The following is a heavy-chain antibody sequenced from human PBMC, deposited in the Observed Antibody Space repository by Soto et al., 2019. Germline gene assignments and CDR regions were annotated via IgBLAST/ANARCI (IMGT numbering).Heavy chain of an antibody. Sequence: QVQLVESGGGVVQPGRSLRLSCAASGFTFSSYGMHWVRQAPGKGLEWVAVISYDGSNKYYADSVKGRFIISRDNSKNTLYLQMNSLRAEDTAVYYCAKTRQSRYCSGGSCYGYFDYWGQGTLVTVSS. D-gene: IGHD2-15*01. CDR3: AKTRQSRYCSGGSCYGYFDY. J-gene: IGHJ4*02. V-gene: IGHV3-30*18. CDR2: ISYDGSNK. CDR1: GFTFSSYG.